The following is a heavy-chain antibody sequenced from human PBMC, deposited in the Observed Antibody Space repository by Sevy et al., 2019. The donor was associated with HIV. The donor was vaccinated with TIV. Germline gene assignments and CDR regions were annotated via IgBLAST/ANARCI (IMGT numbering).Heavy chain of an antibody. J-gene: IGHJ4*02. CDR2: IKQDGSDK. D-gene: IGHD1-7*01. CDR1: GFTCSNYW. CDR3: ARAWNYARDY. V-gene: IGHV3-7*04. Sequence: GGSLRLSCAASGFTCSNYWMNWVRQAPGKGLEWVANIKQDGSDKYYVDSVRGRFTISRDNAKNSLYRQMNSLRAEDTAVYYCARAWNYARDYWGQGTLVTVSS.